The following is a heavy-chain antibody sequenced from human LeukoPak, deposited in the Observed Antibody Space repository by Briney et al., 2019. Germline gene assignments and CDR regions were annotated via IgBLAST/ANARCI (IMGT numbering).Heavy chain of an antibody. V-gene: IGHV1-69*04. J-gene: IGHJ4*02. CDR2: IIPILGIA. CDR1: GGTFSSYA. Sequence: SVKVSCKASGGTFSSYAISWVRQAPGQGLEWMGRIIPILGIANYAQKFQGRVTITADKSTSTAYIELSSLRSEDTAVYYCARGDGKVDYWGQGTLVTVSS. CDR3: ARGDGKVDY. D-gene: IGHD4-23*01.